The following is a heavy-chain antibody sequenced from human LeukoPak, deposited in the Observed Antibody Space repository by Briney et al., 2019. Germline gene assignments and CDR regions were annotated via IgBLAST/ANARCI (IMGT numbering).Heavy chain of an antibody. J-gene: IGHJ6*02. Sequence: GGSLRLSCAASGFTFSSYWMTWVRQVPGKGLEWVANIKPDGSAKDYVEYVKGRFTISRDNAKNSLHLQMNSLRVEDTAVYYCARWRVTFGEPYYGMDVWGQGTTVTVSS. CDR2: IKPDGSAK. V-gene: IGHV3-7*01. D-gene: IGHD3-16*01. CDR3: ARWRVTFGEPYYGMDV. CDR1: GFTFSSYW.